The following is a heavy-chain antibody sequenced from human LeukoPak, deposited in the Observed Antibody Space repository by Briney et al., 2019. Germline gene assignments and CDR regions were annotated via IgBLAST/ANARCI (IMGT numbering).Heavy chain of an antibody. D-gene: IGHD5-18*01. CDR2: INHGGST. Sequence: SETLSLTRAVYGGSVSGYYWSWIRQPPGKGLEWIGEINHGGSTNYNPSLMSRATISVDTSKNQFSLKLSSVTAADTAVYYCARMPRGPKNPSRGYSYGSDYYYMDVWGKGTTVTVSS. V-gene: IGHV4-34*01. CDR3: ARMPRGPKNPSRGYSYGSDYYYMDV. J-gene: IGHJ6*03. CDR1: GGSVSGYY.